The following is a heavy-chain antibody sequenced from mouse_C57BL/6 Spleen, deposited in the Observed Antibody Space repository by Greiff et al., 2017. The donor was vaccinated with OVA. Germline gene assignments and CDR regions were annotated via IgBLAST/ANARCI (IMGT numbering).Heavy chain of an antibody. Sequence: VQLQQSGPELVKPGASVKISCKASGYTFTDYYMNWVKQSHGKSLEWIGDINPNNGGTRYNQKFKGKATLTVDKASSTAYMELSSLTSEDSAVYYCARFGHYNYFDYWGQGTTLTVSS. CDR1: GYTFTDYY. D-gene: IGHD2-12*01. J-gene: IGHJ2*01. V-gene: IGHV1-26*01. CDR2: INPNNGGT. CDR3: ARFGHYNYFDY.